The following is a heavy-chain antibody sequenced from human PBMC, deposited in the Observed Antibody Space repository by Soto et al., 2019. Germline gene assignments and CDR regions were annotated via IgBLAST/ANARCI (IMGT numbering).Heavy chain of an antibody. J-gene: IGHJ4*01. Sequence: PSETLSLTCTVSGDSIRSYYWSWIRQPPGKGLEWIGYIYYSGYTSYNPSLKSRFTISVDTSKNQFSLKLNSVTAADTAVYYCARCFSGNYPSRPEQQYYFVSWGPETLVTVST. V-gene: IGHV4-59*01. CDR3: ARCFSGNYPSRPEQQYYFVS. D-gene: IGHD1-26*01. CDR1: GDSIRSYY. CDR2: IYYSGYT.